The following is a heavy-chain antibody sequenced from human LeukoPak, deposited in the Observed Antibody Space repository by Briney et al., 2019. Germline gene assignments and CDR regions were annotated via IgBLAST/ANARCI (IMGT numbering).Heavy chain of an antibody. Sequence: PSETLSLTCTVSGGSISSGGYYWSWIRQHPGKGLEWIGYIYYSGSTYYNPSLKSRVTISVDTSKNQFSLKLSSVTAADTAVYYCARGGSTSSRYYYYYYMDVWGKGTTVTASS. D-gene: IGHD2-2*01. CDR1: GGSISSGGYY. V-gene: IGHV4-31*03. CDR2: IYYSGST. J-gene: IGHJ6*03. CDR3: ARGGSTSSRYYYYYYMDV.